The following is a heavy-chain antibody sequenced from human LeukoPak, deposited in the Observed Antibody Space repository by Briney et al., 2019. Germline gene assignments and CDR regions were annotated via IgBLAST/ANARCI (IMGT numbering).Heavy chain of an antibody. D-gene: IGHD3-10*01. CDR2: IYYSGST. V-gene: IGHV4-39*07. CDR3: ARDVTLFEPYYYGSGSYD. Sequence: PSETLSLTCTVSGGSISSSSYYWGWIRQPPGKGLEWIGSIYYSGSTYYNPSLKSRVTISVDTSKNQFSLKLSSVTAADTAVYYCARDVTLFEPYYYGSGSYDWGQGTLVTVSS. CDR1: GGSISSSSYY. J-gene: IGHJ4*02.